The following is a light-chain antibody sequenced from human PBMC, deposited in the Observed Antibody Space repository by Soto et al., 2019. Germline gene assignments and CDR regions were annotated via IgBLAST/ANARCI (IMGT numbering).Light chain of an antibody. CDR3: SSYKTSSTVVV. V-gene: IGLV2-14*01. CDR1: SSDIGGYNY. CDR2: GVS. J-gene: IGLJ2*01. Sequence: QSALTQPASVSGSPGQSITISCTGTSSDIGGYNYVSWYQQYPGKAPKLMIFGVSDRPSGVSNRFSGSKSGTTASLTISGLQAEDEADYYCSSYKTSSTVVVFGAGTKLIVL.